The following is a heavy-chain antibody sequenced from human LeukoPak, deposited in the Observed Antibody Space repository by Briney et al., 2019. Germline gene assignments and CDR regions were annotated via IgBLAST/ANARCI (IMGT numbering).Heavy chain of an antibody. J-gene: IGHJ6*03. CDR1: GFTSSSYG. V-gene: IGHV3-21*01. Sequence: GGSLRLSCAASGFTSSSYGMSWVRQAPGKGLERVSSISSGSSYIYYADSVKGRFTISRDNAKNSLYLQMNSLRAEDTAVYYCARMKYYYYMDVCGKGTTVTVSS. CDR3: ARMKYYYYMDV. CDR2: ISSGSSYI.